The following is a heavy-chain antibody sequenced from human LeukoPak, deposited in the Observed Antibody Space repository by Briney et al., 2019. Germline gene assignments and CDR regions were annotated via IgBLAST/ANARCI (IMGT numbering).Heavy chain of an antibody. J-gene: IGHJ5*02. CDR2: IYPGDSDT. D-gene: IGHD2-15*01. V-gene: IGHV5-51*01. CDR3: ARSQGYCSGGSCLQGDWFDP. Sequence: GESLKISCKGSGYSFSTYWIGWVRQMPGKGLEWMGIIYPGDSDTRYSPSFQGQVTISADKSISTAYLQWGSLKASDTAMYYCARSQGYCSGGSCLQGDWFDPWGQGTLVTVSS. CDR1: GYSFSTYW.